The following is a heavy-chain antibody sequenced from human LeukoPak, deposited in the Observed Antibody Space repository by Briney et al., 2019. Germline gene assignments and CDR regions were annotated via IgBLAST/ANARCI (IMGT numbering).Heavy chain of an antibody. CDR2: ISWNSGSI. J-gene: IGHJ4*02. Sequence: GGSLRLSCAASGFTFDDYAMHWVRQAPGKGLEWVSGISWNSGSIGYADSVKGRFTIFRDNAKNSLYLQMNSLRAEDTALYYCAKDIVSGYSSSGFDYWGQGTLVTVSS. CDR1: GFTFDDYA. V-gene: IGHV3-9*01. CDR3: AKDIVSGYSSSGFDY. D-gene: IGHD6-13*01.